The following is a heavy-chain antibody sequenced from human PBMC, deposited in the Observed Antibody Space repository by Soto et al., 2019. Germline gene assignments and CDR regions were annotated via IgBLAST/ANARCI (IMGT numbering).Heavy chain of an antibody. D-gene: IGHD3-16*02. CDR2: IKHDGSEK. CDR3: ARERVNLPVGYTRYYGMEV. Sequence: EVHLLESGGGLVQPGGSLRLSCAASGFTFSSYWMSWVRQAPGKGLEWVANIKHDGSEKYYVDSVKGRFTISRDNAQNSLYLEMDSLRAEDTAVYHCARERVNLPVGYTRYYGMEVWGQGTTVTVSS. V-gene: IGHV3-7*04. CDR1: GFTFSSYW. J-gene: IGHJ6*02.